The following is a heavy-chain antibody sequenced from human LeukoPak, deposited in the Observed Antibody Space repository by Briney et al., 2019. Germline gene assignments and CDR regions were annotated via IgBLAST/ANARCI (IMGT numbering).Heavy chain of an antibody. D-gene: IGHD2-2*01. CDR2: IKQDGSET. J-gene: IGHJ4*02. V-gene: IGHV3-7*01. CDR3: ARAGPWDTTWYQ. Sequence: GGSLRLSCAASGFTFSNYWMGWVRQAPGKGLEWVANIKQDGSETHYVDSVMGRFTISRDNAKNSLYLQMNSLRAEGTALYYCARAGPWDTTWYQWGQGTLVTVSS. CDR1: GFTFSNYW.